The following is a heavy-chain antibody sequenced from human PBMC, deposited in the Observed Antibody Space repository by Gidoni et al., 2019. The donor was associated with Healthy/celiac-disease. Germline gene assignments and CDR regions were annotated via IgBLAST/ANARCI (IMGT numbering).Heavy chain of an antibody. Sequence: EVQLVESAGGLVQPGGSLRLACAASGLSFRSYWMSWVRQAPGKGLEWVVNIKQDGSEKYYVDSVKGRFTISRDNAKTSLYLQMNSLRAEDTAVYYCARDRYVVVPAAITWFDPWGQGTLVTVSS. CDR3: ARDRYVVVPAAITWFDP. J-gene: IGHJ5*02. CDR1: GLSFRSYW. V-gene: IGHV3-7*01. CDR2: IKQDGSEK. D-gene: IGHD2-2*01.